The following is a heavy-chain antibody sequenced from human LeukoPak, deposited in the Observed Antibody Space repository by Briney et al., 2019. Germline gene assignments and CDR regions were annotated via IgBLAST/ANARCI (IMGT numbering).Heavy chain of an antibody. V-gene: IGHV3-30*02. CDR3: AKSSYSSSWFYYFDY. D-gene: IGHD6-13*01. CDR2: IRYDGSNK. J-gene: IGHJ4*02. Sequence: PGGSLRLSCAASGFTFSSYWMSWVRQAPGKGLEWVAFIRYDGSNKYYADSVKGRFTISRDNSKNTLYLQMNSLRAEDTAVYYCAKSSYSSSWFYYFDYWGQGTLVTVSS. CDR1: GFTFSSYW.